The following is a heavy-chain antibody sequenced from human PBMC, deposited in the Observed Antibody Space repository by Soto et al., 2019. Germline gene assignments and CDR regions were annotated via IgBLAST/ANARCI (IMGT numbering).Heavy chain of an antibody. J-gene: IGHJ4*02. CDR3: AKGGTYYFDS. CDR1: GASISNFY. V-gene: IGHV4-4*07. D-gene: IGHD3-16*01. Sequence: PETLYLTCIVSGASISNFYRIWIRQSAGKGLEWIGRLYTRGTPDSNPYLKSRVTMSIDTSKNRVSLRLASVTAADTAVYYCAKGGTYYFDSWGQGIVVTVSS. CDR2: LYTRGTP.